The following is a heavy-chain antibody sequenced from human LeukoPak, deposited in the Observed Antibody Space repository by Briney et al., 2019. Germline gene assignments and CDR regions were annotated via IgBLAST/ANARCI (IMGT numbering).Heavy chain of an antibody. V-gene: IGHV3-23*01. CDR1: GFTFSTYT. CDR2: ITGSGGTT. CDR3: AKLRRWEHFDY. Sequence: GGSLRLSCAASGFTFSTYTMNWVRQAPGKGLEWVSVITGSGGTTYYADSVKGRFTISRDNSKNTLYLQMNSLRAEDTAVYYCAKLRRWEHFDYWGQGTLVTVSS. J-gene: IGHJ4*02. D-gene: IGHD1-26*01.